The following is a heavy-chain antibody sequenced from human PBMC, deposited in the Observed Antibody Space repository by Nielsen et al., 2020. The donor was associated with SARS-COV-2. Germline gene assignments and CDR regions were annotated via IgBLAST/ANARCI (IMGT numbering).Heavy chain of an antibody. CDR3: ARSGPRRNNAFDI. CDR1: GGSISSGDYF. J-gene: IGHJ3*02. Sequence: SETLSLTCTVSGGSISSGDYFWSWIRQPPGKGLEWIGYTHYSGTTYYNPSLKSRVAISIDTSKNQFSLKVTSVTAADTAVYYCARSGPRRNNAFDIWGQGSMVTVSS. D-gene: IGHD1-26*01. V-gene: IGHV4-30-4*01. CDR2: THYSGTT.